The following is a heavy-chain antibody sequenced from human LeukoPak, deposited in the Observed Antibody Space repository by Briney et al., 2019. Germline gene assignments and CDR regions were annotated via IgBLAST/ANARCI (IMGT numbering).Heavy chain of an antibody. Sequence: KPSETLYLTCTVSGYSISSGYYWGWIRQPPGKGLEWIGSIYHSGSTYYNSSLKSRVTISVDTSKNQFSLKLSSVTAADTAVYYCARDFPGYCSSTSCYSWGQGTLVTVSS. D-gene: IGHD2-2*02. V-gene: IGHV4-38-2*02. CDR3: ARDFPGYCSSTSCYS. CDR2: IYHSGST. CDR1: GYSISSGYY. J-gene: IGHJ4*02.